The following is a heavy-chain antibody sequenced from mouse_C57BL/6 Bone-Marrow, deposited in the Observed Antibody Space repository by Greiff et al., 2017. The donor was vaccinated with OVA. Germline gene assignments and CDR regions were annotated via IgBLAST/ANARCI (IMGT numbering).Heavy chain of an antibody. CDR1: GFSLTSYG. CDR2: IWSGGST. J-gene: IGHJ4*01. D-gene: IGHD1-1*01. V-gene: IGHV2-2*01. Sequence: QVHVKQSGPGLVQPSQSLSITCTVSGFSLTSYGVHWVRQSPGKGLEWLGVIWSGGSTDYNAAFISRLSISKDNSKSQVFFKMNSLQADDTAIYYCARKSTVVAYYYAMDYWGQGTSVTVSS. CDR3: ARKSTVVAYYYAMDY.